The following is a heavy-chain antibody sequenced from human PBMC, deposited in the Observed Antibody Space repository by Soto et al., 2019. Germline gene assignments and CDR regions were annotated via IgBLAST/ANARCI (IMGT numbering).Heavy chain of an antibody. J-gene: IGHJ4*02. CDR1: GFTFSSYG. D-gene: IGHD1-7*01. CDR3: AREFYLAWNSDLDYYCDD. V-gene: IGHV3-33*01. CDR2: IWYDGSNK. Sequence: QVQLVESGGGVVQPGRSLRLSCAASGFTFSSYGMHWVRQAPGKGPDWVAVIWYDGSNKYYADSVKGRFTISRDNSKNTLYLQMNSLRDEDTAVYYCAREFYLAWNSDLDYYCDDGGQGTLVTVSS.